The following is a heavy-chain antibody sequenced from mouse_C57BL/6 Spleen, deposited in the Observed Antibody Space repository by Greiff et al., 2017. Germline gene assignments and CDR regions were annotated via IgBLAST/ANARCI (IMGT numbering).Heavy chain of an antibody. CDR2: INPNNGGT. Sequence: EVQLQQSGPELVKPGASVKISCKASGYTFTDYYMNWVKQSHGKSLEWIGDINPNNGGTSYNQKFKGKATLTVDKSSSTAYMELRSLTSEDSAVYYCARTGGYGPMDYWGQGTSVTVSS. D-gene: IGHD2-2*01. CDR1: GYTFTDYY. J-gene: IGHJ4*01. V-gene: IGHV1-26*01. CDR3: ARTGGYGPMDY.